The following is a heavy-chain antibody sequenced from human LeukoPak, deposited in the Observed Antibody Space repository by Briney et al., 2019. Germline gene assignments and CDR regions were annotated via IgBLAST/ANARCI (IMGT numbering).Heavy chain of an antibody. V-gene: IGHV4-39*01. CDR2: IYYSGST. CDR3: ASYSSSSCDY. CDR1: GGSISSSSYY. Sequence: SETLSLTCTVSGGSISSSSYYWGRLRPPPGQGLEWIGSIYYSGSTYYNPSPKSRVTISVDTSKNQFSLKLSSVAAADTAVYYCASYSSSSCDYWGQGTLVTVSS. D-gene: IGHD6-6*01. J-gene: IGHJ4*02.